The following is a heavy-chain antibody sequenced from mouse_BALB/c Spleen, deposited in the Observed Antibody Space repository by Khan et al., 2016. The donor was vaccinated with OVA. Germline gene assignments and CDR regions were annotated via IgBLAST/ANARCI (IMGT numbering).Heavy chain of an antibody. Sequence: QAQLQQSGPELVKPGASVKMSCKASGYTFTDYVMNWVKQRNGQGLEWIGQIYPGSDSTYYNEKFKGKATLTADRSSSTAYMQLSNLTSEDSAVYFCARAGWDVFAYWGQGTLVTVSA. CDR3: ARAGWDVFAY. V-gene: IGHV1-77*01. D-gene: IGHD4-1*01. CDR1: GYTFTDYV. CDR2: IYPGSDST. J-gene: IGHJ3*01.